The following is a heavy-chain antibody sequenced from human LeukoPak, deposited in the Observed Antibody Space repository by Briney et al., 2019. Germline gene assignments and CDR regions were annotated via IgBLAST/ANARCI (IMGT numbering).Heavy chain of an antibody. CDR2: IWHGGTT. CDR3: ARAGYQLLVYFDY. Sequence: KPSETLSLTCAVSGYSISSGYYWGWIRQPPGKGLEWIGSIWHGGTTYYNPSLKSRVSISVDTSKNQFSLKLSSVTAADTAVYYCARAGYQLLVYFDYWGQGTLVTVSS. J-gene: IGHJ4*02. D-gene: IGHD2-2*01. V-gene: IGHV4-38-2*01. CDR1: GYSISSGYY.